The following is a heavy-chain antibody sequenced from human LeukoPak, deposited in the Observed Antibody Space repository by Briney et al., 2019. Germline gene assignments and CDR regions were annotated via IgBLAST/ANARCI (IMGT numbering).Heavy chain of an antibody. CDR2: IYSGGST. Sequence: PGGSLRLSCAASGFTVSSNYMSWVRQAPGKGLEWVSVIYSGGSTYYADSVKGRFTISRDNSKNTLYLQMNSLRAEDTAVYYCARHSTYYYGGFDYWGQGTLVTVYS. CDR1: GFTVSSNY. V-gene: IGHV3-53*01. J-gene: IGHJ4*02. D-gene: IGHD3-10*01. CDR3: ARHSTYYYGGFDY.